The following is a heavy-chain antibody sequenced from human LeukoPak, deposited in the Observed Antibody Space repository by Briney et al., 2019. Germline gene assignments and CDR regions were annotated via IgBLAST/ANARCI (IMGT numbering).Heavy chain of an antibody. CDR1: GFTVSSNY. CDR2: IYSGGST. V-gene: IGHV3-53*01. CDR3: ARSFDGSGSYYRAFDY. J-gene: IGHJ4*02. Sequence: PGGSLRLSCAASGFTVSSNYMSWVRQAPGKGLEWVSDIYSGGSTYYADSVKGRFTISRDNSKHTLFLQMNSLRAEDTAVYYCARSFDGSGSYYRAFDYWGQGTLVTVSS. D-gene: IGHD1-26*01.